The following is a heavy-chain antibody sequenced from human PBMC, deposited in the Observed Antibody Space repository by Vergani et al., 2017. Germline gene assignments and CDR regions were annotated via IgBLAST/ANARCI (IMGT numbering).Heavy chain of an antibody. Sequence: QVQLQESGPGLVKPSQTLSLTCTVSGYSIDSVSYYWTWIRQPAGKGLEWIGRIYASGNTNYNPSLRSRVIMSVDTSKNQTSLKLTSVTAADTAVYYCARVFSPSAFWYLDLWGRGTLVTVSS. D-gene: IGHD2/OR15-2a*01. CDR3: ARVFSPSAFWYLDL. J-gene: IGHJ2*01. CDR1: GYSIDSVSYY. V-gene: IGHV4-61*02. CDR2: IYASGNT.